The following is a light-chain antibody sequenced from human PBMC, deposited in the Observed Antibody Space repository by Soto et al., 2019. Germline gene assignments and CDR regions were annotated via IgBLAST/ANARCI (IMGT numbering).Light chain of an antibody. CDR1: QDINNY. Sequence: DIQMTQSPSSLSASVGDRVTITCRASQDINNYLVWVQQKPGKAPKSLIYAASNLQSGVPSKFSGSGSGTDFTLTISSLQPEDFATYYCQQYHSYPFTLGPGTKVDIK. V-gene: IGKV1-16*02. J-gene: IGKJ3*01. CDR3: QQYHSYPFT. CDR2: AAS.